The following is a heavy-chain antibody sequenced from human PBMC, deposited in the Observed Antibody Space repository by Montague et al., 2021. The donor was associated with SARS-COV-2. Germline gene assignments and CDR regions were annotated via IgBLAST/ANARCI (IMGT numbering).Heavy chain of an antibody. CDR3: ARLSSDIGGYFWFDP. D-gene: IGHD1-26*01. CDR2: ISHSGGT. CDR1: GGSIGSGTW. J-gene: IGHJ5*02. V-gene: IGHV4-4*02. Sequence: SETLSLTCAVSGGSIGSGTWWTWVRQTPGKGLEWIGEISHSGGTNYNPSLKSRVTISVDKSKNQFSLNLNSVTAADTAVYYCARLSSDIGGYFWFDPWGQGTLVSVSS.